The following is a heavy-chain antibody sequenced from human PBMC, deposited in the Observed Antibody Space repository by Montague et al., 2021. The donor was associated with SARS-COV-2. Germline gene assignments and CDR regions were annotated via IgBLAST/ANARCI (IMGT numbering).Heavy chain of an antibody. V-gene: IGHV4-31*03. J-gene: IGHJ5*02. CDR3: ARVPGSCPPRNWIDP. CDR1: GGSISSDEYY. D-gene: IGHD6-13*01. CDR2: IYYNGGS. Sequence: TLSLTCTVSGGSISSDEYYWSWIRQHPGKGLEWIGYIYYNGGSYYNPYLKIRVTISLDTSKNQFSLNLTSVTAADTAVYYCARVPGSCPPRNWIDPWGQGTLVTVSS.